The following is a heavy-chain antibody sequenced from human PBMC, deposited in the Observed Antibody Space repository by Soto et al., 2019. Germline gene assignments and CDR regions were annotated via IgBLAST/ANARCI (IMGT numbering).Heavy chain of an antibody. J-gene: IGHJ5*02. CDR3: ARDSRGIAAAAAYNWFDP. CDR2: TYYRSKWYN. Sequence: SQTLSLTCAISGDSVSSNSAAWNWIRQSPSRGLEWLGRTYYRSKWYNDYAVSVKSRITINPDTSKNQFSLQLNSVTPEDTAVYYCARDSRGIAAAAAYNWFDPWGQGTLVTVS. CDR1: GDSVSSNSAA. V-gene: IGHV6-1*01. D-gene: IGHD6-13*01.